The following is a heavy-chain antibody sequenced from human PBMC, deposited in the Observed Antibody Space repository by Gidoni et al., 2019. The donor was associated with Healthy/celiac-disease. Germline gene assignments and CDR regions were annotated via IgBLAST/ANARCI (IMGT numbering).Heavy chain of an antibody. Sequence: QVQLQESGPGLVKPSETLSLTCTVSGGSISSYYWRWIRQPPGKGLEWIGYIYYSGSTNYNPSLKSRVTISVDTSKNQFSLKLSSVTAADTAVYYCAREIWNSGFYAFDIWGQGTMVTVSS. CDR1: GGSISSYY. CDR2: IYYSGST. D-gene: IGHD1-7*01. CDR3: AREIWNSGFYAFDI. J-gene: IGHJ3*02. V-gene: IGHV4-59*01.